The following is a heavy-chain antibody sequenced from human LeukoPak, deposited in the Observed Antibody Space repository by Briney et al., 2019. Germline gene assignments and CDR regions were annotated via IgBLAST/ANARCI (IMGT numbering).Heavy chain of an antibody. CDR2: IYISGST. Sequence: SETLSLTCTVSGGSISSYYWSWIRQPAGKGLEWIGRIYISGSTNYNPSLKSRVTMSVDTSKNQFSLKLSSVTAADTAVYYCARTVAGPYYYYYGMDVWGQGTTVTVSS. J-gene: IGHJ6*02. D-gene: IGHD6-19*01. CDR3: ARTVAGPYYYYYGMDV. CDR1: GGSISSYY. V-gene: IGHV4-4*07.